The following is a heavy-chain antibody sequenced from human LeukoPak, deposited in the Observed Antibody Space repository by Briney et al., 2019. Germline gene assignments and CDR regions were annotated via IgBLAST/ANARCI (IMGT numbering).Heavy chain of an antibody. J-gene: IGHJ6*02. CDR1: GGSFSGYY. CDR2: IYYSGST. CDR3: ARQSVEMATIGDYYYGMDV. V-gene: IGHV4-34*01. D-gene: IGHD5-24*01. Sequence: SETLSLTCAVYGGSFSGYYWSWIRQPPGKGLEWIGSIYYSGSTYYNPSLKSRVTISVDTSKNQFSLKLSSVTAADTAVYYCARQSVEMATIGDYYYGMDVWGQGTTVTVSS.